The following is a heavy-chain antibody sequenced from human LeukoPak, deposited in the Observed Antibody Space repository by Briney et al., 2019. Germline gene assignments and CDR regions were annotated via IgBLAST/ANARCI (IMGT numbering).Heavy chain of an antibody. CDR1: GFTFSSYA. D-gene: IGHD6-13*01. J-gene: IGHJ6*03. Sequence: GGSLRLSCAASGFTFSSYAMSWVRQAPGKGLEWVSAISGSGGSTYYADSVKGRFTISRDNSKNTLYLQMNSLRAEDTAVYYCAKMQLPTSYYYYYYMDVWGKGTTVTVSS. CDR2: ISGSGGST. CDR3: AKMQLPTSYYYYYYMDV. V-gene: IGHV3-23*01.